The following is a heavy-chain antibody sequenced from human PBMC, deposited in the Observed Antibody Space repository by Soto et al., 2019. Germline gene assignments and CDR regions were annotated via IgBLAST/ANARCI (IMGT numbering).Heavy chain of an antibody. CDR3: ARLLELGDDYGMDV. V-gene: IGHV4-34*01. J-gene: IGHJ6*02. CDR1: GGSFSGYY. CDR2: INHSGST. Sequence: PSETLSLTCAVYGGSFSGYYWSWIRQPPGKGLEWIGEINHSGSTNYNPSLKSRVTISVDTSENQFSLKLSSVTAADTAVYYCARLLELGDDYGMDVWGQGTTVTVSS. D-gene: IGHD1-26*01.